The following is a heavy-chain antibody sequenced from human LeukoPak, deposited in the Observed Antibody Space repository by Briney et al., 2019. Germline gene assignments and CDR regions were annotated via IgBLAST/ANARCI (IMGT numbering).Heavy chain of an antibody. J-gene: IGHJ4*02. Sequence: GGSLRLSCAASGFTFSSYSMNWVRQAPGKGLEWVSSISSSSSYIYYADSVKGRFTISRDNAKNSLYLQMSSLRAEDTAVYYCARGISWRPIAVAPFDYWGQGTLVTVSS. D-gene: IGHD6-19*01. CDR3: ARGISWRPIAVAPFDY. CDR2: ISSSSSYI. CDR1: GFTFSSYS. V-gene: IGHV3-21*01.